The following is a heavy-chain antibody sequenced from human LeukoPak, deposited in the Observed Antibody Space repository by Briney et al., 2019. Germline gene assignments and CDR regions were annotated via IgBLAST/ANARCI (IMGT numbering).Heavy chain of an antibody. Sequence: SETLSLTCTVSGGSISSYYWSWIRQPPGKGLEWIGYIYYSGSTNYNPSLKSRVTISVDTSKNQFSLKLSSGTAADTAVYYCARGGNHGDYSLDWGQGTLVTVSS. CDR2: IYYSGST. D-gene: IGHD4-17*01. J-gene: IGHJ4*02. CDR1: GGSISSYY. V-gene: IGHV4-59*08. CDR3: ARGGNHGDYSLD.